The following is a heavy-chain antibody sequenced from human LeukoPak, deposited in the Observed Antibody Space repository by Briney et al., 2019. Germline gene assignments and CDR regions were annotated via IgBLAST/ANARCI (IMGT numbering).Heavy chain of an antibody. CDR3: ASDSGYGGRAFDI. CDR2: IYYSGST. CDR1: GGSISSYY. Sequence: PSETLSLTCTVSGGSISSYYWSWIRQPPGKGLEWIGYIYYSGSTNYNPSLKSRVTISVDTSKNQFSLKLSSVTAADTAVYYCASDSGYGGRAFDIWGQGTMVTVSS. D-gene: IGHD5-12*01. J-gene: IGHJ3*02. V-gene: IGHV4-59*01.